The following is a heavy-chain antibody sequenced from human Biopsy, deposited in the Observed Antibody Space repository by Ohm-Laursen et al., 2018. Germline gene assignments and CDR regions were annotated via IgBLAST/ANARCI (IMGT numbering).Heavy chain of an antibody. CDR3: ARDRWPHVTLLGLVVFDF. D-gene: IGHD3-3*01. J-gene: IGHJ4*02. CDR2: ISPYNGDT. CDR1: GYTFTNYG. Sequence: ASVKVSCKASGYTFTNYGTSWVRQAPGQGLEWMGWISPYNGDTDYAQKLQGRVTMTTDTSTSTAYMDLRSLRSDDTAVYYCARDRWPHVTLLGLVVFDFWGQGTLVSVSS. V-gene: IGHV1-18*01.